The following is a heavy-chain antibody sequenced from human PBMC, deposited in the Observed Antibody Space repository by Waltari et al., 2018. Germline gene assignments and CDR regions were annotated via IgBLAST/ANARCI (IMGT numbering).Heavy chain of an antibody. Sequence: EVQLVESGGGLIQPGGSLRPSCAASGFTASTNYMTWVRQAPGKGLEWLSVIYRGGSTYYADSVKGRFTISRDNSKNTLYLQMNSLRAEDTAVYYCARDPSGSYPGDYWGQGTLVTVSS. D-gene: IGHD1-26*01. CDR1: GFTASTNY. J-gene: IGHJ4*02. CDR2: IYRGGST. CDR3: ARDPSGSYPGDY. V-gene: IGHV3-53*01.